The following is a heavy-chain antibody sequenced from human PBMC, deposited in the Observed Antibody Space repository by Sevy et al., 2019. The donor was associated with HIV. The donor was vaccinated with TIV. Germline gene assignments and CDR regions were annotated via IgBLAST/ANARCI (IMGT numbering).Heavy chain of an antibody. CDR2: INPDSGGP. J-gene: IGHJ4*02. CDR1: GYTFTGYY. V-gene: IGHV1-2*02. Sequence: ASVKVSCKASGYTFTGYYMHWVRQAPGQGLEWMGWINPDSGGPNYAPKFQGRVTLTRDTSHGTAYMELGRLKSDDTAVYYCVGDDRDGYFDYWGQGTLVTVSS. CDR3: VGDDRDGYFDY.